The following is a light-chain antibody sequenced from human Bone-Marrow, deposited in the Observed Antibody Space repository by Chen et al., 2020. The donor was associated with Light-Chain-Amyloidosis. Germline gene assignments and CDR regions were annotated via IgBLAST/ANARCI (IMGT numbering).Light chain of an antibody. V-gene: IGLV3-1*01. Sequence: SYELTQPPSGSVSPGPTASLTCSGDKLGDKYACWYQQKPGQSPVLVIYQDSKRPSGIPERFSGSNSGNTATLTISGTQAMDEADYYCQAWDSSTVVFGGGTKLTVL. CDR1: KLGDKY. CDR2: QDS. J-gene: IGLJ2*01. CDR3: QAWDSSTVV.